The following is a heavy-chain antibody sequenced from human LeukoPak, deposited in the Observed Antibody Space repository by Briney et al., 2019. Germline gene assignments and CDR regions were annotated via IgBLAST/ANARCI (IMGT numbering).Heavy chain of an antibody. Sequence: GESLKISCKGSGYSFTSYWIGWVRQMPGKDLEWMGVIYPGDSDTRYSPSFQGQVTISADKSISTAYLQWSSLKASDTAMYYCARHHGDESCSGGSCYYYYYYMDVWGKGTTVTVSS. D-gene: IGHD2-15*01. CDR2: IYPGDSDT. CDR1: GYSFTSYW. CDR3: ARHHGDESCSGGSCYYYYYYMDV. J-gene: IGHJ6*03. V-gene: IGHV5-51*01.